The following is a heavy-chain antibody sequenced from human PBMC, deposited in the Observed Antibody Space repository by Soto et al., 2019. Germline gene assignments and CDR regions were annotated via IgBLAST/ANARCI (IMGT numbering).Heavy chain of an antibody. CDR1: GFTFSSYA. CDR3: AKAFYGDYVLDY. V-gene: IGHV3-23*01. J-gene: IGHJ4*02. Sequence: GGSLRLSCAASGFTFSSYAMSWVRQAPGKGLEWVSAISGSGGSTYYADSVKGRFTISRDNSKMTLYLQMNSLRAEDTAVYYCAKAFYGDYVLDYWGQGTLVTVSS. CDR2: ISGSGGST. D-gene: IGHD4-17*01.